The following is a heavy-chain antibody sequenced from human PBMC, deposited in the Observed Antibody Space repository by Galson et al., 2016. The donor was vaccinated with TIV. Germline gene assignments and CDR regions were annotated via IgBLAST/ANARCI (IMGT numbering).Heavy chain of an antibody. D-gene: IGHD1-26*01. CDR2: ISATTSHI. CDR3: TRFFSGNDY. CDR1: GFSFSAYS. J-gene: IGHJ4*02. V-gene: IGHV3-21*01. Sequence: ASGFSFSAYSMTWDRQTPGKGLEWVSFISATTSHIYYADSVKGRFTISRDNTKNSLYLQINSLRAEDTAVYYCTRFFSGNDYWGQGTLVTVSS.